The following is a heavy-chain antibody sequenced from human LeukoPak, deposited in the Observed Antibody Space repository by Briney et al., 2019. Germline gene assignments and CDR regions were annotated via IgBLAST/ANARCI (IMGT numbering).Heavy chain of an antibody. Sequence: KPSETLSLTCTVSGGSISSYYWSWIRQPPGKGLEWIGYIYYSGSTNYNPSLKSRVTISVDTSKNRFSLKLSSVTAADTAVYYCARVYSSSWYPDYWGQGTLVTVSS. CDR3: ARVYSSSWYPDY. CDR1: GGSISSYY. CDR2: IYYSGST. V-gene: IGHV4-59*01. D-gene: IGHD6-13*01. J-gene: IGHJ4*02.